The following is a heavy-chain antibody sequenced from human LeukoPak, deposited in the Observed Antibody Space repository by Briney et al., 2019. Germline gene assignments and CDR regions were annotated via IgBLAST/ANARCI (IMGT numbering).Heavy chain of an antibody. J-gene: IGHJ6*02. CDR3: ARGPPDFWSGYLPLQAYYYYYGMDV. V-gene: IGHV3-53*05. CDR1: GFAVSSSF. Sequence: GGSLRLSCAVSGFAVSSSFMSWVRQAPGKGLEWVSVIYSGGNTYYADSVKGRFTISRDNSKNTLYLQMNSLRAEDTAVYYCARGPPDFWSGYLPLQAYYYYYGMDVWGQGTTVTVSS. CDR2: IYSGGNT. D-gene: IGHD3-3*01.